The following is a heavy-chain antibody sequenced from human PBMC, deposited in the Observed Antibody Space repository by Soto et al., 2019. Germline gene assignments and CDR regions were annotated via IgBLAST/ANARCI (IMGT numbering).Heavy chain of an antibody. J-gene: IGHJ3*02. D-gene: IGHD6-13*01. CDR1: GYSFTSYW. Sequence: GESLKISCKGSGYSFTSYWISWVRQMPGKGLEWMGRIDPSDSYTNYSPSFQGHVTISVDKSLNTAYLQWSSLKASDTAMYYCARRLAAGGTRAFDIWGQGTVVTVSS. CDR3: ARRLAAGGTRAFDI. CDR2: IDPSDSYT. V-gene: IGHV5-10-1*01.